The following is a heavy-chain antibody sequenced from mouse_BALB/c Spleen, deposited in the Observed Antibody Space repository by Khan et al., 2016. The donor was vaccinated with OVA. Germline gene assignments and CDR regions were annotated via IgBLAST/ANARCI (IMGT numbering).Heavy chain of an antibody. D-gene: IGHD2-14*01. CDR1: DYTFTTYP. CDR3: TGRNRYDSAWFAY. Sequence: QVQLQQSGTELVKPGASVKMSCKAFDYTFTTYPIEWMKQNHGKSLEWIGNFHPYNDDTKYNEKFKGKAKLTVEKSSCTVYLELSRLTSDDSAAYYCTGRNRYDSAWFAYWGQGTLVTVSA. J-gene: IGHJ3*01. V-gene: IGHV1-47*01. CDR2: FHPYNDDT.